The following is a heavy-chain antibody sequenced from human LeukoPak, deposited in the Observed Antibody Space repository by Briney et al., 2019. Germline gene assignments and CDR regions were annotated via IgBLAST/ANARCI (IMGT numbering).Heavy chain of an antibody. Sequence: PGGSLRLSCAASGFTFSSYAMSWVRQAPGKGLEWVSAISGSGGSTYYADSVKGRFTISRDNSKNTLYLQMNSLRAEDTAVYYCATDSLWGSRHYYYGMDVWGQGTTVTVSS. CDR2: ISGSGGST. CDR3: ATDSLWGSRHYYYGMDV. V-gene: IGHV3-23*01. J-gene: IGHJ6*02. CDR1: GFTFSSYA. D-gene: IGHD2-15*01.